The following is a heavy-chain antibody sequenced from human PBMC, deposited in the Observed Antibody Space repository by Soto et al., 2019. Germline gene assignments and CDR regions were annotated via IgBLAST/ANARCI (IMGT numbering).Heavy chain of an antibody. D-gene: IGHD3-22*01. CDR2: MYPDDSDI. Sequence: LGESLKISCKASGYSFSFYWIGWVRQMPGKGLEWMAIMYPDDSDIRYSPSFEAHVTISADKSTSTAFLQWSSLKASDTAMYYCATAYVYDFENSNYYRDAFDIWGRGTLVTVSS. J-gene: IGHJ3*02. V-gene: IGHV5-51*01. CDR1: GYSFSFYW. CDR3: ATAYVYDFENSNYYRDAFDI.